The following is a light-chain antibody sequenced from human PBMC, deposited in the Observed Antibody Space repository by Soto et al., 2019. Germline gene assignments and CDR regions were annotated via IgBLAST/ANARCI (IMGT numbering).Light chain of an antibody. J-gene: IGKJ4*01. CDR3: QQYDAWPPLLT. V-gene: IGKV3-15*01. Sequence: EIVMTQSPATLSVSPGVRVTLSCRASQSVGSNLAWYQQKSGQAPRLLIYGASTRTTGVPARFSGSGSGTGFTLTISSLQSEDFAVYYCQQYDAWPPLLTFGGGTKVEIK. CDR1: QSVGSN. CDR2: GAS.